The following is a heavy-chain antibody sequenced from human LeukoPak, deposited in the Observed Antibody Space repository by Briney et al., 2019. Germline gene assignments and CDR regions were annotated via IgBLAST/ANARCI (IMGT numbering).Heavy chain of an antibody. D-gene: IGHD5-18*01. CDR2: INPNSGGT. V-gene: IGHV1-2*04. Sequence: ASVKVSCKASGYTLTDYYMHWVRQAPGQGLEWMGWINPNSGGTNYPQNFQGWVTMTRDTSISTAYMELSRLRSDDTAVYYCARGAYSYGYVNYFDYWGQGTLVTVSS. CDR1: GYTLTDYY. CDR3: ARGAYSYGYVNYFDY. J-gene: IGHJ4*02.